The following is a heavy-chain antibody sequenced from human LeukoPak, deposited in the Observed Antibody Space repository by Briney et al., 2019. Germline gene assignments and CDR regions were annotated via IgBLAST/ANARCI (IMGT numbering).Heavy chain of an antibody. Sequence: GGSLRLSCAASGFTFSSYGMHWVRQAPGKGLEWVAVIWYDGSNKYYADSAKGRFTISRDNSKNTLYLQMNSLRAEDTAVYYCARDRGVAAAYFDYWGQGTLVTVSS. CDR1: GFTFSSYG. V-gene: IGHV3-33*01. J-gene: IGHJ4*02. CDR2: IWYDGSNK. D-gene: IGHD6-13*01. CDR3: ARDRGVAAAYFDY.